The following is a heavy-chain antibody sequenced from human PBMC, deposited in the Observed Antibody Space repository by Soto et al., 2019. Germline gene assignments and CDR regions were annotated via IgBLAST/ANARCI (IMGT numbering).Heavy chain of an antibody. J-gene: IGHJ4*02. CDR3: ARDPAAGSSRLDY. D-gene: IGHD6-13*01. V-gene: IGHV3-64*04. CDR2: VSTSGRST. Sequence: LSLSCSASRFIFSESTIYWVRQVPGNGLEAISAVSTSGRSTYYADSVKDRFTISSDNAKNSLYLQMHSLRAEDTAVYYCARDPAAGSSRLDYWGQGTLVTVSS. CDR1: RFIFSEST.